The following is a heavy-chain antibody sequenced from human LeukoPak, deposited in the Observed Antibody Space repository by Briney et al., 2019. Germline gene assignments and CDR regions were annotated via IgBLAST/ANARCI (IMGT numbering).Heavy chain of an antibody. J-gene: IGHJ6*02. CDR2: INHSGST. D-gene: IGHD5-18*01. CDR1: GGSFSGYY. Sequence: SETLSLTCAVYGGSFSGYYWSWIRQPPGKGLEWTGEINHSGSTNYNPSLKSRVTISVDTSKNQFSLKLSSVTAADTAVYYCARVDTAMVDGMDVWGQGTTVTVSS. V-gene: IGHV4-34*01. CDR3: ARVDTAMVDGMDV.